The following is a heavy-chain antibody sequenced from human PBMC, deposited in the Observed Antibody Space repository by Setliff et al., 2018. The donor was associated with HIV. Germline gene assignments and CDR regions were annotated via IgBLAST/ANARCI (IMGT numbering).Heavy chain of an antibody. V-gene: IGHV4-39*01. CDR1: GGSISSRDYY. J-gene: IGHJ6*03. D-gene: IGHD3-9*01. Sequence: SETLSLTCTVSGGSISSRDYYWGWIRQPPGKGLEWIGSMSYSGSAYYNPSLKSRVTISVDTCKSQFSLRLSSVTAADTAVYYCARQRDFDWLLQNYYYMDVWGKGATVTVSS. CDR3: ARQRDFDWLLQNYYYMDV. CDR2: MSYSGSA.